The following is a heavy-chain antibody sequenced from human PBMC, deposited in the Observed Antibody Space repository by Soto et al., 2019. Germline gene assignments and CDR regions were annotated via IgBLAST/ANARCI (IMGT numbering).Heavy chain of an antibody. D-gene: IGHD3-3*01. CDR2: INHSGST. V-gene: IGHV4-34*01. CDR3: ARGQGYYDFWSGYFAGAGWFDP. J-gene: IGHJ5*02. CDR1: GGSFSGYY. Sequence: PSETLSLTCAVYGGSFSGYYWSWIRQPPGKGLEWIGEINHSGSTNYNPSLKSRVTISVDTSKNQFSLKLSSVTAADTAVYYCARGQGYYDFWSGYFAGAGWFDPWGQGTLVTVSS.